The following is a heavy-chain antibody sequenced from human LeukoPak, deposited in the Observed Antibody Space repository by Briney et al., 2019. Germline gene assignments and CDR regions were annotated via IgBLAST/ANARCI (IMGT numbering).Heavy chain of an antibody. CDR1: GFTFRNYA. CDR3: AKVIALDTSMGIFDH. J-gene: IGHJ4*02. Sequence: PGGSLRLSCSASGFTFRNYAMSWVRQAPGKGLEWVSALTGGGGPYYADSVKGRFSISRDNSKNTLYLQMNSLGAEDTGVYYCAKVIALDTSMGIFDHWGQGTLVTVSS. CDR2: LTGGGGP. D-gene: IGHD5-18*01. V-gene: IGHV3-23*01.